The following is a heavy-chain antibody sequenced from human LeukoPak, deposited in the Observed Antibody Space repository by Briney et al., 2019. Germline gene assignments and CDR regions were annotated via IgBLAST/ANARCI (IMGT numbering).Heavy chain of an antibody. CDR1: GYTFTSYY. CDR3: ARERVAAGGYSYGYDY. J-gene: IGHJ4*02. V-gene: IGHV1-69*04. Sequence: SVKVSCKASGYTFTSYYMHWVRQAPGQGLEWMGRIIPILGIANYAQKFQGRVTITADKSTSTAYMELSSLRSEDTAVYYCARERVAAGGYSYGYDYWGQGTLVTVSS. D-gene: IGHD5-18*01. CDR2: IIPILGIA.